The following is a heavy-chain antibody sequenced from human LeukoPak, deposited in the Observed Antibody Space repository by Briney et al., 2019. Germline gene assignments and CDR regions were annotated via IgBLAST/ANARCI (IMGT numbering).Heavy chain of an antibody. CDR3: ATEGRGIVVVPAARGDAFDI. D-gene: IGHD2-2*01. Sequence: ASVKVSCKVSGYTLTELSMHWVRQAPGKGLEWMGGFDPEDGETIYAQKFQGRVTMTEDTSTDTAYMELSSLRSEDTAVYYCATEGRGIVVVPAARGDAFDIWGQGTMVTVSS. CDR2: FDPEDGET. V-gene: IGHV1-24*01. CDR1: GYTLTELS. J-gene: IGHJ3*02.